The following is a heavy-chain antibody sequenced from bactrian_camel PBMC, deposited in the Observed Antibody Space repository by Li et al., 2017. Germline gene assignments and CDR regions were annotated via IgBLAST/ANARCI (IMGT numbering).Heavy chain of an antibody. CDR3: AAAEGSWYGVYKH. Sequence: HVQLVESGGGSVQSGGSLRLSCAVSGYYYSSVCMAWFRQAPGKEREGVAAVHSDGRTTYPDSVKGRFTISRDNGKNAAYLQMNMVTPSDTGLYWCAAAEGSWYGVYKHWALGTQVTVS. CDR2: VHSDGRT. D-gene: IGHD6*01. J-gene: IGHJ4*01. V-gene: IGHV3S53*01. CDR1: GYYYSSVC.